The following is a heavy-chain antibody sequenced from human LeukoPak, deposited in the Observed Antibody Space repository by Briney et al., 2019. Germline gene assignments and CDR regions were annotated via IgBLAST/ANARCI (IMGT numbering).Heavy chain of an antibody. CDR2: INPNSGGT. D-gene: IGHD4-23*01. CDR1: GYTFTAYY. Sequence: ASVKVSCKASGYTFTAYYIHWVRQAPGQGLEWMGRINPNSGGTICAQRFQGTVTMARDTSISTAYMELSSLASDDTAVYYCARGADYGGKQRDAYWGQGTLVTVSS. V-gene: IGHV1-2*06. CDR3: ARGADYGGKQRDAY. J-gene: IGHJ4*02.